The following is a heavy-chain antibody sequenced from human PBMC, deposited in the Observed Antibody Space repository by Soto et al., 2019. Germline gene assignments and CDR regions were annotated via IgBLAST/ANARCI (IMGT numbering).Heavy chain of an antibody. CDR2: ISAYNGNT. V-gene: IGHV1-18*01. CDR1: GYTSTNYG. J-gene: IGHJ4*02. Sequence: ASVKVSCKASGYTSTNYGISWVRQATGQGLEWMGWISAYNGNTHYAQKLQGRVTMTTDTSTNTAYMELRSLRSDDTAVYYCARDPGIAVAGTEWNYLAFDYWGQGTLVTVSS. D-gene: IGHD6-19*01. CDR3: ARDPGIAVAGTEWNYLAFDY.